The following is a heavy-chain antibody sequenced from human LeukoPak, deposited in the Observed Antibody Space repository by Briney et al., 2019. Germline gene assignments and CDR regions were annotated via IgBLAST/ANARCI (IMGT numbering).Heavy chain of an antibody. V-gene: IGHV3-66*04. CDR1: GLTVSSGY. CDR3: VRPKHSSTSWLHYGMDV. J-gene: IGHJ6*02. CDR2: IYSDGST. Sequence: GGSLRLSCAASGLTVSSGYLSWVRQAPGKGLEWVSLIYSDGSTYYADSVRGRFTISRDNSKNTLYLQMNSLRAEDTAVFYCVRPKHSSTSWLHYGMDVWGQGTTVTVSS. D-gene: IGHD2-2*01.